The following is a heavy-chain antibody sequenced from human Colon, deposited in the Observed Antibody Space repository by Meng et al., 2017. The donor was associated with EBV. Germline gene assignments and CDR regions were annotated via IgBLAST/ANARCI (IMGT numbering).Heavy chain of an antibody. CDR1: GGFITRGDYS. V-gene: IGHV4-30-2*01. Sequence: GSGLVSPAQTLCLPWSVSGGFITRGDYSWTWIRQPPEKGLEWIGYIYHGVNIYYTPSLRSRVTISVDKSRNQFSLKLTSVSAADTAVYYCVRDTRRGGGWFDPWGQGTLVTVSS. CDR2: IYHGVNI. CDR3: VRDTRRGGGWFDP. D-gene: IGHD3-10*01. J-gene: IGHJ5*02.